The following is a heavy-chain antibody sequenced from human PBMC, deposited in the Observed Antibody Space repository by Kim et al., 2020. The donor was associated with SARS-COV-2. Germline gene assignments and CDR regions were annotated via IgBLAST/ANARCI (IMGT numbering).Heavy chain of an antibody. CDR2: IKQDGSEK. J-gene: IGHJ4*02. CDR1: GFTFSSYW. CDR3: ASGVRSYGSDPAIDY. V-gene: IGHV3-7*01. D-gene: IGHD5-18*01. Sequence: GGSLRLSCAASGFTFSSYWMSWVRQAPGKGLEWVANIKQDGSEKYYVDSVKGRFTISRDNAKNSLYLQMNSLRAEDTAVYYCASGVRSYGSDPAIDYWGQGTLVTVSS.